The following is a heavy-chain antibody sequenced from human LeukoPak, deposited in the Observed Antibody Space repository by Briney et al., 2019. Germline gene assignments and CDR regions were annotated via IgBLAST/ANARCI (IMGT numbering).Heavy chain of an antibody. CDR3: ARGYCSSTSCRRAWFDP. J-gene: IGHJ5*02. V-gene: IGHV1-69*13. D-gene: IGHD2-2*01. CDR1: GYTFTSYG. CDR2: IIPIFGTA. Sequence: SVKVSCKASGYTFTSYGISWVRQAPGQGLEWMGGIIPIFGTANYAQKFQGRVTITADESTSTAYMELSSLRSEDTAVYYCARGYCSSTSCRRAWFDPWGQGTLVTVSS.